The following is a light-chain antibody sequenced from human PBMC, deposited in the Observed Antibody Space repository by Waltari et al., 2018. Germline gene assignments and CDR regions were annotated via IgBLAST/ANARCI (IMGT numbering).Light chain of an antibody. CDR2: GAS. Sequence: EIVLTQSPGTLSLSPGERATLSCRASQSVSNNFLNWYKQKPGQAPRLLIYGASSRATGIPDRFSGSGSGTDFTLTISRLEPEDFAVYYCQQYDSIVLTFGGGTKVEI. CDR3: QQYDSIVLT. CDR1: QSVSNNF. V-gene: IGKV3-20*01. J-gene: IGKJ4*01.